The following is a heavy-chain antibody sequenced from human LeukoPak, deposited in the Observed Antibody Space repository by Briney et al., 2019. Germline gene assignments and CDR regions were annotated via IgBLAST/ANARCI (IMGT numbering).Heavy chain of an antibody. CDR1: GFTFSSYG. CDR3: ARGGIFDWFDP. D-gene: IGHD1-14*01. V-gene: IGHV3-7*01. J-gene: IGHJ5*02. CDR2: IKQDGSEK. Sequence: PGGSLRLSCAASGFTFSSYGMSWVRQAPGKGLEWVANIKQDGSEKYYVDSVKGRFTISRDNAKNSLYLQMNSLRAEDTAVYYCARGGIFDWFDPWGQGTLVTVSS.